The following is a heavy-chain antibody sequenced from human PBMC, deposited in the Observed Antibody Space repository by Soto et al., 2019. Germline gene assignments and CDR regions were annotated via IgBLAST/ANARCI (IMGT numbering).Heavy chain of an antibody. CDR1: GFTFSSYW. V-gene: IGHV3-7*01. J-gene: IGHJ3*02. CDR3: RFSGWYDAFDI. Sequence: GGSLRLSCAASGFTFSSYWMSWVRQAPGKGLEWVANIKQDGSEKYYVDSVKGRFTISRDNAKNSLYLQMNSLRAEDTAVYYCRFSGWYDAFDIWGQGTMVTVSS. D-gene: IGHD6-19*01. CDR2: IKQDGSEK.